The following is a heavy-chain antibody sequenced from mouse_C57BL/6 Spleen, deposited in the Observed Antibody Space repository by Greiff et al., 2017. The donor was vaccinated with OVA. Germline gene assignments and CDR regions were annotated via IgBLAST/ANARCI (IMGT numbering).Heavy chain of an antibody. V-gene: IGHV1-69*01. Sequence: VQLQQPGAELVKPGASVKLSCKASGYTFTSYWMHWVKQRPGQGLEWIGEIDPSDSYTNYNQKFKGKSTLTVDKSSSTAYMQLSSLTSEDSAVYYCARGEVSYYFDYWGQGTTLTVSS. CDR1: GYTFTSYW. CDR3: ARGEVSYYFDY. J-gene: IGHJ2*01. CDR2: IDPSDSYT.